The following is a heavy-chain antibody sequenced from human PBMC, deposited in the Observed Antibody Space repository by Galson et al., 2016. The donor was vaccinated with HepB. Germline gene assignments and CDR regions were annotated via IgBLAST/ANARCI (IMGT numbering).Heavy chain of an antibody. CDR1: GFTFSTYG. CDR3: ATTRRGVDGWLQLPY. J-gene: IGHJ4*02. Sequence: SLRLSCAASGFTFSTYGMHWVRQAPGEGLQWVAVIWSDGNNKYYAESVKGRFTISRDNSKNTLYLQMNSLSAEATAVYYCATTRRGVDGWLQLPYWGQGTLVTVSS. D-gene: IGHD5-24*01. V-gene: IGHV3-33*01. CDR2: IWSDGNNK.